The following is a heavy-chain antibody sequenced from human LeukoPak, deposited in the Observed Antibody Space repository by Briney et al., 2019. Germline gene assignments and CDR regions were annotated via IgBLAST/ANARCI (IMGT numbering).Heavy chain of an antibody. D-gene: IGHD2-21*01. CDR3: ATWAGGNADVAVFDY. CDR1: GYMFTGYD. J-gene: IGHJ4*02. V-gene: IGHV1-2*02. CDR2: INLNSGGT. Sequence: GASGKVCCKASGYMFTGYDMHWMRRAPGQGRKGRGWINLNSGGTKYAKRSQARVGMNRATPIRTAYMQLSSMRSDDKAVYHCATWAGGNADVAVFDYWGQPTLVTVYS.